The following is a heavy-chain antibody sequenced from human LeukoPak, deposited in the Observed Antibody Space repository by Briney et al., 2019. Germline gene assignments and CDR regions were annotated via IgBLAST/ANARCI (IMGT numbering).Heavy chain of an antibody. J-gene: IGHJ4*02. CDR2: ISYDGSNK. CDR3: TVGATGGDY. Sequence: PGGSLRLSCAASGFTFSSYGMHWVRQAPGKGLEWVAVISYDGSNKYYADSVKGRFTISRDNSKNTLYLQMNSLRAGDTAVYYCTVGATGGDYWGQGTLVTVSS. V-gene: IGHV3-30*03. CDR1: GFTFSSYG. D-gene: IGHD1-26*01.